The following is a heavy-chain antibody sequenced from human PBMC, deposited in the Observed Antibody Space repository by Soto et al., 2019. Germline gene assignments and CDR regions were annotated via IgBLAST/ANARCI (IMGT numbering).Heavy chain of an antibody. CDR1: GYSFSRHR. V-gene: IGHV3-48*04. J-gene: IGHJ4*02. CDR3: ARGLDSRSWFIDY. D-gene: IGHD6-13*01. CDR2: FRGYDDLMKYINSPENRI. Sequence: PGGSLSLSCAASGYSFSRHRMNWVRQAPGQGLERLAYFRGYDDLMKYINSPENRIQYADSVRGRSIISRDNAQNSLYLQLDSLRAEDTAVYYCARGLDSRSWFIDYWGQGTLVTVSS.